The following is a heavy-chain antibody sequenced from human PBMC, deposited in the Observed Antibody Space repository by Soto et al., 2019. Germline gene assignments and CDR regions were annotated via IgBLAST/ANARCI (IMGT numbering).Heavy chain of an antibody. CDR2: IYYSGST. D-gene: IGHD6-6*01. J-gene: IGHJ6*02. V-gene: IGHV4-31*03. CDR3: ARASSSVYYYGMDV. Sequence: SETLSLTCTVSGGSISSGGYYWSWIRQHPGKGLEWIGYIYYSGSTYYNPSLKSRVTKSVDTSKNQFSLKLSSVTAADTAVYYCARASSSVYYYGMDVWGQGTTVTVSS. CDR1: GGSISSGGYY.